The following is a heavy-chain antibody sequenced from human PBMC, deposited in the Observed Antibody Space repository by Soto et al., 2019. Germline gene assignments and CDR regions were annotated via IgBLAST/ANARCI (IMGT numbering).Heavy chain of an antibody. V-gene: IGHV4-59*01. CDR2: IYYSGST. J-gene: IGHJ5*02. Sequence: LSLTCTVSGGSISSYYWSWIRQPPGKGLEWIGYIYYSGSTNYNPSLKSRVTISVDTSKNQFSLKLSSVTAADTAVYYCARSRDWFDPWGQGTLVTVSS. CDR3: ARSRDWFDP. CDR1: GGSISSYY.